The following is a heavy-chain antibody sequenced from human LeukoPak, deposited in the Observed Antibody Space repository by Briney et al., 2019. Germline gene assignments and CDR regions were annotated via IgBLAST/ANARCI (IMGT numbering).Heavy chain of an antibody. CDR3: AKTHGSGSYRYYFDY. Sequence: GGSLRLSCAASGFSLRDYSMDWVRQAPGKGLEWVSGISWNSGSIGYADSVKGRFTISRDNAKNSLYLQMNSLRAEDTALYYCAKTHGSGSYRYYFDYWGQGTLVTVSS. D-gene: IGHD3-10*01. CDR2: ISWNSGSI. J-gene: IGHJ4*02. V-gene: IGHV3-9*01. CDR1: GFSLRDYS.